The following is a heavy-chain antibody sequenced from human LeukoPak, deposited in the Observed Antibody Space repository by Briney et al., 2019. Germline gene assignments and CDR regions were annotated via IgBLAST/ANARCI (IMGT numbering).Heavy chain of an antibody. V-gene: IGHV4-39*07. Sequence: SETLSLTCTVSGGSLSNSTYYWGWIRQPPGKGLEWIGSIYYSGSTYYNPSLKSRVTMSVDTSKNQFSLKLSSVTAADTAVYYCARDRTTVIPHWYFDLWGRGTLVTVSS. CDR1: GGSLSNSTYY. J-gene: IGHJ2*01. D-gene: IGHD4-17*01. CDR2: IYYSGST. CDR3: ARDRTTVIPHWYFDL.